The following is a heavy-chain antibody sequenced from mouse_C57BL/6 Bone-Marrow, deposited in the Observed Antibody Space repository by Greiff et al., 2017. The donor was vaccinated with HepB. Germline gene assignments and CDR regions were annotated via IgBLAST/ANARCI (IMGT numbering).Heavy chain of an antibody. CDR3: AREGTGAFAY. V-gene: IGHV5-4*01. CDR2: ISDGGSYT. CDR1: GFTFSSSA. D-gene: IGHD4-1*01. J-gene: IGHJ3*01. Sequence: EVQLVESGGGLVKPGGSLKLSCAASGFTFSSSAMSWVRQTPEKRLEWVATISDGGSYTYYPDNVKGRFTISRDNAKNNLYLQMSHLKSEDTAMYYCAREGTGAFAYWGQGTLVTVSA.